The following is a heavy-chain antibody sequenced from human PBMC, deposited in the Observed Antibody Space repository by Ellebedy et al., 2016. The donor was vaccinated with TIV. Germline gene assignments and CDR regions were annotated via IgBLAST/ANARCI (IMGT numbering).Heavy chain of an antibody. CDR2: VTGHSART. Sequence: GESLKIPCGAPGFTFSSFAMSWLRQTPGKGLEWISTVTGHSARTHYADPVKGRFAVSRDNSRNTLYLQMNSLRAEDTAVYYCASPPGVVAVWGQGTLVTVSS. D-gene: IGHD6-19*01. CDR1: GFTFSSFA. V-gene: IGHV3-23*01. J-gene: IGHJ4*02. CDR3: ASPPGVVAV.